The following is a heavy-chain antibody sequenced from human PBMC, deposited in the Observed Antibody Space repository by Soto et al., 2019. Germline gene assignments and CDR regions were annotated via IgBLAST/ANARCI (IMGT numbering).Heavy chain of an antibody. CDR2: IYPGDSDI. J-gene: IGHJ4*02. CDR3: ARSHYDSAGYYSEFDY. CDR1: EYNFATYW. D-gene: IGHD3-22*01. Sequence: RGESLKISCKGSEYNFATYWIGWVRQVPGKGLEWMGIIYPGDSDIRYSPSFQGQVTISADKSISTAYLQWSSLKASDTAMYYCARSHYDSAGYYSEFDYWGQGTLVTVSS. V-gene: IGHV5-51*01.